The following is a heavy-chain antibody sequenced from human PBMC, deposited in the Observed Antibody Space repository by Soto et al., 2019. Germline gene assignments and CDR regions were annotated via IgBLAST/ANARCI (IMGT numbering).Heavy chain of an antibody. V-gene: IGHV4-34*01. J-gene: IGHJ4*02. CDR3: ARDKITGLFDY. Sequence: QVQLQQWGAGLLKPSETLSLTCAVYGGSFSGYYWTWIRQPPGTGLEWIGEINHSGSTTYNPSLKSPVAISADTSKNQFSLKLTSVTAADTAVYYCARDKITGLFDYWGQGTQVTVSS. CDR1: GGSFSGYY. D-gene: IGHD2-8*02. CDR2: INHSGST.